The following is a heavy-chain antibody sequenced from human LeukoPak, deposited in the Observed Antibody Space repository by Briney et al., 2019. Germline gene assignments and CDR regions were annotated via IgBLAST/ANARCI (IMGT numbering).Heavy chain of an antibody. V-gene: IGHV4-31*03. Sequence: SETLSLTCTVSGGSISSGGYYWSWIRQHPGKGLEWIGYIYYSGSTYYNPSLKSRVTISVDTSKNQFSLKLSSVTAADTAVYYCAREVPTWARGNFDYWGQGTLATVSS. CDR2: IYYSGST. CDR1: GGSISSGGYY. J-gene: IGHJ4*02. CDR3: AREVPTWARGNFDY. D-gene: IGHD3-16*01.